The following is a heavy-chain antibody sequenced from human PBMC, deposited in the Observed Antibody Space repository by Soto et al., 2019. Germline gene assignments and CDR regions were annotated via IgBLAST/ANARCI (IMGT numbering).Heavy chain of an antibody. J-gene: IGHJ4*02. D-gene: IGHD1-26*01. V-gene: IGHV3-15*07. CDR1: GLTFINAW. CDR3: TTDPPGGSYPMY. Sequence: GGSLRLSCAASGLTFINAWMNWVRQAPGKGLEWVGRIKSKTDGGTTDYAAPVKGRFTISRDDSKNTLYLQMNSLKIEDTAVYYCTTDPPGGSYPMYWGQGTLVTVSS. CDR2: IKSKTDGGTT.